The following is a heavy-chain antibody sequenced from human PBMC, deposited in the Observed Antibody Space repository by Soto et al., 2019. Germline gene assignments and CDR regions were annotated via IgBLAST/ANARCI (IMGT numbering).Heavy chain of an antibody. CDR3: ARDLGGSNGMDV. J-gene: IGHJ6*02. Sequence: PSETLSLTCTVSGGSISSYYWSWIRQPPGKGLEWIGYIYYSGSTNYNPSLKSRVTISVDTSKNQFSLKLSSVTAADTAVYYCARDLGGSNGMDVWGQGTTVTVSS. D-gene: IGHD3-10*01. V-gene: IGHV4-59*01. CDR2: IYYSGST. CDR1: GGSISSYY.